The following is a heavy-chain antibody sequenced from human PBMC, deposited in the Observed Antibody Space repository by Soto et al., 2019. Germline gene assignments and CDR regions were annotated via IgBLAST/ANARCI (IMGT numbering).Heavy chain of an antibody. CDR1: GDSVSSNSVA. J-gene: IGHJ4*02. D-gene: IGHD2-2*01. CDR3: ARDRGIVVVPATMGLDY. CDR2: TYYRSKWFN. Sequence: TLSLTCAISGDSVSSNSVAWNWIRQYPSRGLEWLGRTYYRSKWFNDYAVSVKSRITINPDTSKNQFSLQLNSVTPEDTAVYYCARDRGIVVVPATMGLDYWGQGTLVTVSS. V-gene: IGHV6-1*01.